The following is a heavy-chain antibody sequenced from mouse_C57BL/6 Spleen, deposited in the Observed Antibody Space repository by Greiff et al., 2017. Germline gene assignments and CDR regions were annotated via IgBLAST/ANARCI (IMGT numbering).Heavy chain of an antibody. J-gene: IGHJ3*01. Sequence: VQLQQSGAELMKPGASVKLSCKATGYTFTGYWIEWVKQRPGQGLEWIGEIDPTDSYTNYNQKFKGKSTLTVDKSSSTAYMQISSLTSEDSAVYYCARAGGGRGFAYWGQGTLVTVAA. CDR2: IDPTDSYT. V-gene: IGHV1-69*01. D-gene: IGHD3-3*01. CDR3: ARAGGGRGFAY. CDR1: GYTFTGYW.